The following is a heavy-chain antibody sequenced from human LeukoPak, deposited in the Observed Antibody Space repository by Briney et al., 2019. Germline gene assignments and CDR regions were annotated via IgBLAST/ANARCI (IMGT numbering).Heavy chain of an antibody. CDR1: GFLVNTNY. V-gene: IGHV3-53*01. Sequence: SGGSLRLSCAASGFLVNTNYMTWVRQTPGRGLEWVSFIYADGNTYYADSVKGRFTISRDISKNAVYLQMNSLRAEDTAVYYCARDSYGDANFDSWGRGTLVTVSS. CDR2: IYADGNT. CDR3: ARDSYGDANFDS. J-gene: IGHJ4*02. D-gene: IGHD4-17*01.